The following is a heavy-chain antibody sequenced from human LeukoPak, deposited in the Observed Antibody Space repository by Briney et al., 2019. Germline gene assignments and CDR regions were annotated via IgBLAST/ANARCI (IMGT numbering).Heavy chain of an antibody. CDR3: ARRPPRSTWIQLWYFDY. CDR1: GGTFSSYA. V-gene: IGHV1-69*01. Sequence: SVKVSCKASGGTFSSYAISWVRQAPGQGLEWMGGIIPIFGTANYAQKFQGRVTITADESTSTAYMELSSLRSEDTAVYYCARRPPRSTWIQLWYFDYWGQGTLVTVSS. J-gene: IGHJ4*02. CDR2: IIPIFGTA. D-gene: IGHD5-18*01.